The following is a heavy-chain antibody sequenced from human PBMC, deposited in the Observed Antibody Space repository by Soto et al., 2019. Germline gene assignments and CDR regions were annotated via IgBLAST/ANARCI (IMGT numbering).Heavy chain of an antibody. D-gene: IGHD5-18*01. CDR1: GGSISSGDYY. J-gene: IGHJ4*02. V-gene: IGHV4-30-4*01. CDR3: ARAGGYSYGYNVY. CDR2: IYYSGST. Sequence: QVQLQESDPGLVKPSQTLSLTCTVTGGSISSGDYYWSWIRQPPGKGLEWIGYIYYSGSTYYNPSLKSRVTISVDTSKNQFSLKLSSVTAADTAVYYCARAGGYSYGYNVYWGQGTLVTVSS.